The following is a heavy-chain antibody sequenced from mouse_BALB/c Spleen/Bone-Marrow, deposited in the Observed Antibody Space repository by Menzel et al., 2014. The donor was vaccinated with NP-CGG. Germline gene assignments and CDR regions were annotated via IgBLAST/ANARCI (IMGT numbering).Heavy chain of an antibody. J-gene: IGHJ1*01. D-gene: IGHD1-1*01. V-gene: IGHV4-1*02. CDR3: ARRNCYGNLFV. CDR2: INPDSSTI. CDR1: GFDFSRYW. Sequence: EVQGVESGGGLVQPGGSLQLSCAASGFDFSRYWMSWVRQAPGKGLEWIGEINPDSSTINYTPSLKDKVIIARDNTKNTLYLQMSKVRSEDTALYYCARRNCYGNLFVWGARTPVTGSS.